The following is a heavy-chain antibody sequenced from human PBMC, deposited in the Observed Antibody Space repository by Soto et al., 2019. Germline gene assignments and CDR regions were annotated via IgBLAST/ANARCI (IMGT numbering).Heavy chain of an antibody. CDR1: GGTFSSYA. CDR2: IIPIFGTA. Sequence: SVKVSCKASGGTFSSYAISWVRQAPGQGLEWMGGIIPIFGTANYAQKFQGRVTMTRDTSTSTVYMELSSLRSEDTAVYYCAREGNIVGATDYWGQGTLVTVSS. J-gene: IGHJ4*02. CDR3: AREGNIVGATDY. D-gene: IGHD1-26*01. V-gene: IGHV1-69*05.